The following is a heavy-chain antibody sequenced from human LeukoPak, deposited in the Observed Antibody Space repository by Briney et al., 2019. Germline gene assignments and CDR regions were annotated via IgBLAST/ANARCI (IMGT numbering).Heavy chain of an antibody. V-gene: IGHV4-59*01. J-gene: IGHJ4*02. CDR2: IYYSGST. CDR3: ASYDSSGYYYSFDY. Sequence: ASETLSLTCTVSGGSISSYYWSWIRQAPGKGLEWIGYIYYSGSTNYNPSLKSRVTISVDTSKNQFSLKLSSVTAADTAVYYCASYDSSGYYYSFDYWGQGTLVTVSS. D-gene: IGHD3-22*01. CDR1: GGSISSYY.